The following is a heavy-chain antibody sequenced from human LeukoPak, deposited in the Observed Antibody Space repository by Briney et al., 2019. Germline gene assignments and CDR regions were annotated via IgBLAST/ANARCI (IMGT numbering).Heavy chain of an antibody. J-gene: IGHJ3*02. V-gene: IGHV4-59*08. D-gene: IGHD3-10*01. CDR3: ARIGVIDAFDI. Sequence: SETLSLTCTVSGGSMSSYYWSWIRQPPGKGLDWIGYIYYSGSTNYNPSLKSRVTISVDTSKNQFSLKLSSVTAADTAVYYCARIGVIDAFDIWGQGTMVTVSS. CDR2: IYYSGST. CDR1: GGSMSSYY.